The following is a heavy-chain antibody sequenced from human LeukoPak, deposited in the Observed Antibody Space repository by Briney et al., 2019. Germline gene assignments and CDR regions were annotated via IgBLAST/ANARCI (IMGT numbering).Heavy chain of an antibody. J-gene: IGHJ4*02. V-gene: IGHV3-9*01. CDR1: GFTFDDYA. CDR2: ISWNSGSI. CDR3: AKDQSPAPNYYFDY. Sequence: PGGSLRLSCAASGFTFDDYAMHLVRQAPGKGLEWVSGISWNSGSIGYADSVKGRFTISRDNAKNSLYLQMNSLRAEDTALYYCAKDQSPAPNYYFDYWGQGTLVTVSS.